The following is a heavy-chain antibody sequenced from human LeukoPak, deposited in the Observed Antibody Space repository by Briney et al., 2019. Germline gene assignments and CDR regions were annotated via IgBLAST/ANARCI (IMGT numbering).Heavy chain of an antibody. CDR1: GFTFDDYA. D-gene: IGHD3-3*01. V-gene: IGHV3-9*01. CDR2: ISWNSGSI. Sequence: QPGRSLRLSCAASGFTFDDYAMHWVRQAPGKGLEWVSGISWNSGSIGYADSVKGRFTISRDNAKNSLYLQMNSLRAEDTAVYYCARDRSGYYKYYYGMDVWGQGTTVTVSS. J-gene: IGHJ6*02. CDR3: ARDRSGYYKYYYGMDV.